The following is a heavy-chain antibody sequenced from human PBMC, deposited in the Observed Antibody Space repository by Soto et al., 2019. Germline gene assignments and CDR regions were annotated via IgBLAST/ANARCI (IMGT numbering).Heavy chain of an antibody. J-gene: IGHJ6*01. Sequence: PSETLSLTCTVSGVSISSGGYYWSWIRQHPGKGLEWIGYIYYSGSTYYNPSLKSRVTISVDTSKNQFSLKLSSVTAADTAVYYCARAEVEEYSSSSAHLDYYHGMDVLGQGTTVTVSS. CDR2: IYYSGST. V-gene: IGHV4-31*03. CDR3: ARAEVEEYSSSSAHLDYYHGMDV. CDR1: GVSISSGGYY. D-gene: IGHD6-6*01.